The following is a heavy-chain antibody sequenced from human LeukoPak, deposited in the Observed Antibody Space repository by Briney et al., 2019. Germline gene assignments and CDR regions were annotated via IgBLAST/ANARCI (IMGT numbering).Heavy chain of an antibody. V-gene: IGHV1-69*05. CDR3: ARDRPHTVTPFLGAFDI. Sequence: SVKVSCKASGGTFSSYAISWVRQAPGQGLEWMGRIIPIFGTANYAQKFQGRITITTDESTSTAYMELSSLRSEDTAVYYCARDRPHTVTPFLGAFDIWGQGTMVTVSS. CDR1: GGTFSSYA. J-gene: IGHJ3*02. D-gene: IGHD4-17*01. CDR2: IIPIFGTA.